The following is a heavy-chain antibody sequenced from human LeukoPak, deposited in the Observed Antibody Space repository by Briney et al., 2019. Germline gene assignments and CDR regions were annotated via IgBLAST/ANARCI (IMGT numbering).Heavy chain of an antibody. Sequence: GGSLRLSCAASGFTFSSYAMSWVRQAPGKGLEWVSAISGSGGSTYYADSVKGRFTISRDNSKNTLYLQMNSLRAEDTAVYYFAKVGGGGYSYGHYYFDYWGQGTLVTVSS. V-gene: IGHV3-23*01. CDR2: ISGSGGST. J-gene: IGHJ4*02. D-gene: IGHD5-18*01. CDR1: GFTFSSYA. CDR3: AKVGGGGYSYGHYYFDY.